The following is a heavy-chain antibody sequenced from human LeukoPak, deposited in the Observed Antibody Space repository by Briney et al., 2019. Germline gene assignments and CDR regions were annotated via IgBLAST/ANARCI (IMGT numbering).Heavy chain of an antibody. CDR3: ASTRRPYYYYGMDV. Sequence: PSETLSLTCAVYGGSFSGYYWSWIRQPPGKGLEWIGEINHSGSTNYNPSLKSRVTISVDTSKNQFSLKLSSVTAADTAVYYCASTRRPYYYYGMDVWGRGTTVTVSS. CDR1: GGSFSGYY. CDR2: INHSGST. V-gene: IGHV4-34*01. J-gene: IGHJ6*02.